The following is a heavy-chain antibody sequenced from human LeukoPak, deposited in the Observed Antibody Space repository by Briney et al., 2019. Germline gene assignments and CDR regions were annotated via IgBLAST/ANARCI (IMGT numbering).Heavy chain of an antibody. CDR2: ISGGSTGT. CDR1: GFTFSNYA. Sequence: GGSLRLSCVASGFTFSNYAVSWVRQAPGKGLEWVSAISGGSTGTYYADSVKGRFTISRDNSKNTLYLQISTLRPEDTAVYYCATEQWFVNSYYFDYWGQGTLVTVSS. CDR3: ATEQWFVNSYYFDY. D-gene: IGHD3-10*01. J-gene: IGHJ4*02. V-gene: IGHV3-23*01.